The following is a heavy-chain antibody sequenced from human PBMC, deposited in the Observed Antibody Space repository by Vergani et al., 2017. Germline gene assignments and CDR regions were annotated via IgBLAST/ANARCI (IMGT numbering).Heavy chain of an antibody. CDR1: GFTFDDYA. J-gene: IGHJ6*02. CDR3: ARDLRFTMVRGAPYGMDV. Sequence: EVQLVESGGGLVKPGGSLRLSCAASGFTFDDYAMHWVRQAPGKGLEWVSGISWNSGSIGYADSVKGRFTISRDNSKNTLYLQMNSLRAEDTAVYYCARDLRFTMVRGAPYGMDVWGQGTTVTVSS. V-gene: IGHV3-9*01. D-gene: IGHD3-10*01. CDR2: ISWNSGSI.